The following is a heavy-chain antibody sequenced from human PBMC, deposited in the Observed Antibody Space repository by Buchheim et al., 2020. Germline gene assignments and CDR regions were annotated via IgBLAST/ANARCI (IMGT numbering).Heavy chain of an antibody. J-gene: IGHJ4*02. Sequence: QVQLRESGPGLVKPSGTLSLTCVVSNGSISTNHWWSWVRQPPGKGLEWIGSIYYSGSTYYNPSLKSRVTISIGTSKNQFSLKLSSVIAADTAVYSWARDAGRVGATTVDYWGQGTL. D-gene: IGHD1-26*01. CDR1: NGSISTNHW. CDR2: IYYSGST. V-gene: IGHV4-4*02. CDR3: ARDAGRVGATTVDY.